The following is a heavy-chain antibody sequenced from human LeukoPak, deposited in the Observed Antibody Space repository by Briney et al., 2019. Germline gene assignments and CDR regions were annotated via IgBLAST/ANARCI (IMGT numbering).Heavy chain of an antibody. D-gene: IGHD6-19*01. CDR1: GFTFSGSA. J-gene: IGHJ4*02. CDR3: TRAVAGTDDFDY. CDR2: IRSKANKYAT. Sequence: GGSLRLSCAASGFTFSGSAMHWVRQASGKGLEWVGRIRSKANKYATAYAASVKGRFTISRDDSKNTAYLQMNSLKTEDTAVYYCTRAVAGTDDFDYWGQGTLVTVSS. V-gene: IGHV3-73*01.